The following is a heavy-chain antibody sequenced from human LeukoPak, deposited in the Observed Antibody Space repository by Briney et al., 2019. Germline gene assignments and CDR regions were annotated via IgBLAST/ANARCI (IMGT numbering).Heavy chain of an antibody. Sequence: GGSLRLSCAASGFTLSTYWMHWVRQAPGKGLVWVSRINSEGSSTTYADSVKGRFTISRDNAKNILYLQMDSLRAEDTAVYHCARDPAPQGWFDSWGQGTLVTVSS. J-gene: IGHJ5*01. CDR1: GFTLSTYW. CDR2: INSEGSST. CDR3: ARDPAPQGWFDS. V-gene: IGHV3-74*01.